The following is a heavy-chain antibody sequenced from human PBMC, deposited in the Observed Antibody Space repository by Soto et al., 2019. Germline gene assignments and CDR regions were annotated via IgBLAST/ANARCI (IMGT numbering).Heavy chain of an antibody. Sequence: QVQLVESGGGVVQPGRSLRLSCAASGFTFSSYGRHWVRQAPGKGLEWVAVISYDGSNKYYADSVKGRFTISRDNSKNMLRLQMNSLRAGDTSVYYCAKRDGIRTSCRQGYYYGMYVWGQGTTVTVAS. J-gene: IGHJ6*02. CDR3: AKRDGIRTSCRQGYYYGMYV. CDR2: ISYDGSNK. CDR1: GFTFSSYG. D-gene: IGHD2-2*01. V-gene: IGHV3-30*18.